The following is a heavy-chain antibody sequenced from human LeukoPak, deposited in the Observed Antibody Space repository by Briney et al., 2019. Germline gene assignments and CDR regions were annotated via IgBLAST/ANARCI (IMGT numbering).Heavy chain of an antibody. J-gene: IGHJ6*03. CDR3: ARSSSWYGYYYYYMDV. V-gene: IGHV4-59*01. CDR2: IYYSGST. Sequence: ASETLSLTCAVYGGSFSGYYWSWIRQPPGKGLEWIGYIYYSGSTNYNPSLKSRVTISVDTSKNQFSLKLSSVTAADTAVYYCARSSSWYGYYYYYMDVWGKGTTVTVSS. D-gene: IGHD6-13*01. CDR1: GGSFSGYY.